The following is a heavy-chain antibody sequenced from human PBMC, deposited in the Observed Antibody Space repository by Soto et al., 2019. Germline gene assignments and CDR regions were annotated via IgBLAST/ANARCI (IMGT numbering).Heavy chain of an antibody. CDR1: GGSISSSSYF. V-gene: IGHV4-39*01. D-gene: IGHD3-10*01. J-gene: IGHJ4*02. CDR3: ATLWFGEGDY. Sequence: PSETLSLTCTVSGGSISSSSYFWGWIRQPPGKGLEWIGSIYYSGNTYYNASLRSRVTISVDTSKNQFSLKLSSVTAADTAVYYCATLWFGEGDYWGQGTLVTVS. CDR2: IYYSGNT.